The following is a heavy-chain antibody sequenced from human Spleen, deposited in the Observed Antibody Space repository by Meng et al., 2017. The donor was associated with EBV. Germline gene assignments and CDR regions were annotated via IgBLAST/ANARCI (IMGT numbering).Heavy chain of an antibody. J-gene: IGHJ5*02. Sequence: QRQLRESGPGHVKPSEPLSLTCTVSGDSISSFYYWGWIRQPPGRGLEWIGSVHYTGSTYYSPSLKSRVTVSVDTSKNQFSLRLTSVTAADTAVYYCARPFPSWQSPRLDPFGAWGQGTLVTVSS. V-gene: IGHV4-39*01. CDR3: ARPFPSWQSPRLDPFGA. CDR2: VHYTGST. CDR1: GDSISSFYY. D-gene: IGHD6-19*01.